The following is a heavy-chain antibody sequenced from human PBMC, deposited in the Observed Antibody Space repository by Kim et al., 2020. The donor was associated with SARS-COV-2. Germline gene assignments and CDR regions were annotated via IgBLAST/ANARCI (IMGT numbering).Heavy chain of an antibody. CDR3: AKDIHGYNYYYYGMDV. V-gene: IGHV3-9*01. CDR2: ISWNSGSI. CDR1: GFTFGDYA. D-gene: IGHD5-12*01. Sequence: GGSLRLSCAASGFTFGDYAMHWVRQAPGKGLEWVSGISWNSGSIGYADSVKGRFTISRDNAKNSLYLQMNSLRAEDTALYYCAKDIHGYNYYYYGMDVWGQGTTVTVSS. J-gene: IGHJ6*02.